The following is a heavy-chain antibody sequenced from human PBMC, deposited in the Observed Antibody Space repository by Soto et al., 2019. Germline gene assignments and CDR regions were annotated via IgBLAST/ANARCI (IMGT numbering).Heavy chain of an antibody. J-gene: IGHJ4*02. V-gene: IGHV3-23*01. CDR3: AKVPHSQSPATAY. CDR2: INSNGGDT. D-gene: IGHD1-1*01. CDR1: RFTFSRYT. Sequence: LRLSCAASRFTFSRYTMSWFRQAPGKGLEWVSGINSNGGDTYYADSVKGRFTISRDNSKNTLHLQMNSLRAEDTAVYICAKVPHSQSPATAYWGLGTLVTVS.